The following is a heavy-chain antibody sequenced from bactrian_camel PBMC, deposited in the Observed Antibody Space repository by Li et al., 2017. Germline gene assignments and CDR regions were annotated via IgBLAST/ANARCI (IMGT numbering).Heavy chain of an antibody. CDR3: AASGFCHYRDYRVPAN. CDR2: ITSAGTT. Sequence: HVQLVESGGGSVQAGGSLRLSCASSEPTFSRRCMGWFRQAPGKEREGVATITSAGTTTYADSVKGRFTISSDNAKNTLYLQMDSLKPEDTAVYYCAASGFCHYRDYRVPANRGQGTQVTVS. J-gene: IGHJ4*01. CDR1: EPTFSRRC. D-gene: IGHD4*01. V-gene: IGHV3S53*01.